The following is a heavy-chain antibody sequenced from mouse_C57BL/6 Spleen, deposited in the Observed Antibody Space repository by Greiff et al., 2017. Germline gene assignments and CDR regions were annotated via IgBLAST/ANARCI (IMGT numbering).Heavy chain of an antibody. CDR2: ISYCGST. D-gene: IGHD3-2*02. J-gene: IGHJ4*01. CDR1: GYSITSDY. CDR3: ARETTQAPYAMDY. Sequence: EVKLMESGPGLAKPSQTLSLTCSVTGYSITSDYWNWIRTFPGNKLEYIGYISYCGSTYYNPSPNSRISITRDTSEDQYYLQLNSVTTEDTATYYCARETTQAPYAMDYWGQGTSVTVSS. V-gene: IGHV3-8*01.